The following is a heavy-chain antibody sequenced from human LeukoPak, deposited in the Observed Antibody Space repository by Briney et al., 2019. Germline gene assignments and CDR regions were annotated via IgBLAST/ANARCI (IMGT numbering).Heavy chain of an antibody. V-gene: IGHV4-39*07. D-gene: IGHD2-8*01. CDR3: ARVALPGVYYFDY. Sequence: SETLSLTCTVSGGSISSYYWGWIRQPPGKGLEWIGSIYYSGSIYYNPSLKSRVTISVDTSKNHFSLKLSSVTAADTAVYYCARVALPGVYYFDYWGQGTLVTVSS. CDR2: IYYSGSI. J-gene: IGHJ4*02. CDR1: GGSISSYY.